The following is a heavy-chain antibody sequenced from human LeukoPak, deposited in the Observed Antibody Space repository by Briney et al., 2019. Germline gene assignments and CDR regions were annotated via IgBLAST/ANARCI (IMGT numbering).Heavy chain of an antibody. Sequence: PSETLSLTCTVSGGSISSYYWSWLRQPAGKGLEWIGRIYTSGSTNYNPSLKSRVTMSVDTSKNQFSLKLSSVTAADTAVYYCARDVRNCSGGSCYSRERDYYYYYYMDVWGKGTTVTVSS. V-gene: IGHV4-4*07. CDR3: ARDVRNCSGGSCYSRERDYYYYYYMDV. J-gene: IGHJ6*03. D-gene: IGHD2-15*01. CDR1: GGSISSYY. CDR2: IYTSGST.